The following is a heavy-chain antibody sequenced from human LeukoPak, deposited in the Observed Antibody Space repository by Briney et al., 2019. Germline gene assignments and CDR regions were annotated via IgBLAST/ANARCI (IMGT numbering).Heavy chain of an antibody. Sequence: GGSLRLSCAASGFTFNNYNMNWVRQAPGKGLEWVSSISSDGGYIYYADSVRGRFTISKDNARNSLYLQMNSLRAEDTALYYCARAFCSGTNCFTRTTNFDHWGQGTLVTVSS. J-gene: IGHJ4*02. D-gene: IGHD2-2*02. CDR1: GFTFNNYN. CDR2: ISSDGGYI. V-gene: IGHV3-21*01. CDR3: ARAFCSGTNCFTRTTNFDH.